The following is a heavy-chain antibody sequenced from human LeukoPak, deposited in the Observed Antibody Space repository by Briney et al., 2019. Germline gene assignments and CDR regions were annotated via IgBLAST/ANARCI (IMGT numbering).Heavy chain of an antibody. CDR2: INAGNGNT. CDR1: GYPFTSYA. CDR3: AVLYCSSTSCFDFDY. V-gene: IGHV1-3*01. D-gene: IGHD2-2*01. Sequence: GASVKVSCKASGYPFTSYAMHWVRQAPGQRLEWMGWINAGNGNTKYSQKFQGRVTITRDTSASTAYMELSSLRSEDTAVYYCAVLYCSSTSCFDFDYRGQGTLVTVSS. J-gene: IGHJ4*02.